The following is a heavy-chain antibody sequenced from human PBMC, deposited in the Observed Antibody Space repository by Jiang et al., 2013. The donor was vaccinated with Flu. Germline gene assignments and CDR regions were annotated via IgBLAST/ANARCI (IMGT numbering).Heavy chain of an antibody. J-gene: IGHJ3*01. V-gene: IGHV3-23*01. D-gene: IGHD2-15*01. CDR2: LSGSGDSP. CDR1: GFSFSYYV. Sequence: GGGLIQPGGSLSLSCAGSGFSFSYYVLHWVRQAPGKGLEWVSSLSGSGDSPDYADSVKGRFTISRDNNENTLYLQMNSLRAEDTAVYYCAKWWGDAFDVWGQGTMVTVSS. CDR3: AKWWGDAFDV.